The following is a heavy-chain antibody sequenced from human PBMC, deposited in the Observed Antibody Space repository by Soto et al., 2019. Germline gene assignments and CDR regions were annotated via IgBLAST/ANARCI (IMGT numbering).Heavy chain of an antibody. CDR2: IYYSGST. D-gene: IGHD1-20*01. V-gene: IGHV4-39*01. CDR1: GGSISRSSYY. CDR3: ARLITGTANFDY. J-gene: IGHJ4*02. Sequence: SETLSLTCTVSGGSISRSSYYWGWIRQPPGKGLEWIGSIYYSGSTYYNPSLKSRVTISVDTSKNQFSLKLSSVTAADTAVYYCARLITGTANFDYWGQGTLVTV.